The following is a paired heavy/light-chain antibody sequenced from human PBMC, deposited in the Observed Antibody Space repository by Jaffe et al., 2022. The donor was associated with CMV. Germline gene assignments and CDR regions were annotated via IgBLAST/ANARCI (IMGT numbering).Light chain of an antibody. J-gene: IGLJ3*02. CDR3: AAWDDSLNGVV. Sequence: QSVLTQPPSASGTPGQRVIISCSGSSSNIGSNPVNWYHQIPGAAPKLLIYTNNQRPSGVPDRFSGSKSGTSASLAISGLQSEDEADYYCAAWDDSLNGVVFGGGTKLTVL. V-gene: IGLV1-44*01. CDR1: SSNIGSNP. CDR2: TNN.
Heavy chain of an antibody. J-gene: IGHJ6*03. V-gene: IGHV3-23*04. CDR2: ISGSGSST. CDR1: GLTFSSYA. D-gene: IGHD1-20*01. CDR3: AKGITDVAYYYYYMDV. Sequence: EVQLVESGGGLVQPGGSLRLSCAASGLTFSSYAMTWVRQAPGKGLEWVTTISGSGSSTKYAGSVKGRFTISRDNSKNTVYVQMNSLRAEDTAVYYCAKGITDVAYYYYYMDVWGRGTSVTVSS.